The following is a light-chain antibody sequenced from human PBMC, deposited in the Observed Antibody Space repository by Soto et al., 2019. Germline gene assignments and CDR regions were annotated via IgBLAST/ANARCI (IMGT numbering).Light chain of an antibody. CDR2: EVS. J-gene: IGLJ2*01. Sequence: QSVLTQPPSASGSPGQSVTISCTGTSSDVGGYNCVSWYQQHPGKAPKLMIYEVSKRPSGVPDRFSGSKSGNTASLTVSGLQAEDEADYYCSSYAGSNTVLFGGGTKLT. V-gene: IGLV2-8*01. CDR3: SSYAGSNTVL. CDR1: SSDVGGYNC.